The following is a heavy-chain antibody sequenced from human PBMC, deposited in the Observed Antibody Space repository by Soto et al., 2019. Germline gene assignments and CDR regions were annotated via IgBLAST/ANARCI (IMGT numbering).Heavy chain of an antibody. Sequence: QVQLQQSGPGLVKPSQTLSLTCAISGDSVSTNGVAWNWIRLSPSRGLEWLGRTYYRAEWNTDYALSVKGRITINPDTSKNQFSLQLNSVTPEDTAVYYCARGKHSTFDIWGQGTMVAVSS. J-gene: IGHJ3*02. CDR2: TYYRAEWNT. V-gene: IGHV6-1*01. CDR3: ARGKHSTFDI. D-gene: IGHD6-13*01. CDR1: GDSVSTNGVA.